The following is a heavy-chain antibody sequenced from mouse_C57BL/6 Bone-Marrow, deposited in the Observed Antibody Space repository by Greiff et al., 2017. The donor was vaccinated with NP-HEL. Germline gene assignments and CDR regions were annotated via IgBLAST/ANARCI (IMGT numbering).Heavy chain of an antibody. CDR2: INPNNGGT. Sequence: EVQLQQSGPELVKPGASVKMSCKASGYTFTDYNMHWVKQSHGKSLEWIGYINPNNGGTSYNQKFKGKATLTANKSSNTTYLELRSLASWDSAVYYCAREDFRRNFDYGGKGTTLTVSS. CDR1: GYTFTDYN. V-gene: IGHV1-22*01. CDR3: AREDFRRNFDY. J-gene: IGHJ2*01.